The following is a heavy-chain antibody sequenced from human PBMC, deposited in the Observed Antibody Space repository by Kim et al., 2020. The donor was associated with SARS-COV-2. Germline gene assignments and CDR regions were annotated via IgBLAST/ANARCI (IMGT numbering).Heavy chain of an antibody. D-gene: IGHD6-13*01. CDR1: GFTFSSYS. J-gene: IGHJ4*02. V-gene: IGHV3-48*01. CDR3: ASLAAAGSFDY. Sequence: GGSLRLSCAASGFTFSSYSMNWVRQAPGKGLEWVSYISSSSTTIYYADSVKGRFTISRDNAKNSLYLQMNSLRAEDTAVYYCASLAAAGSFDYWGQGHLVTVSS. CDR2: ISSSSTTI.